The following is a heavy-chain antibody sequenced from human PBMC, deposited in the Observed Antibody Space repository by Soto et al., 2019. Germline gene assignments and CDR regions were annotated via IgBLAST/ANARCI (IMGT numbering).Heavy chain of an antibody. V-gene: IGHV4-39*01. Sequence: KTSETLSLTCSVSGGPTSSSSYYWGWIRQHPEKGMERVGSIHYTGSTYYNPSLRSRVTISGDTSKNQFTLNLSSVTAADTAVYYCARSTAVTTASGDYYYMDVWGKGTTVTVSS. J-gene: IGHJ6*03. CDR3: ARSTAVTTASGDYYYMDV. CDR1: GGPTSSSSYY. D-gene: IGHD4-17*01. CDR2: IHYTGST.